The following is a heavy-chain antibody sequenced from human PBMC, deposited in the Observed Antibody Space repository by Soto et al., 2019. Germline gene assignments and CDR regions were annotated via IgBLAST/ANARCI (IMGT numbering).Heavy chain of an antibody. J-gene: IGHJ4*02. V-gene: IGHV4-59*08. D-gene: IGHD5-12*01. CDR3: ARHRLRLFDY. CDR1: GGSFSPNY. Sequence: PSETLSLTCTVSGGSFSPNYWRWIRQPPGKGLEWVGYIYYGGTTSYNPSLQSRVTISLETSKSQFPLRLTSVTAADTAVYYCARHRLRLFDYWGQGILVTVSS. CDR2: IYYGGTT.